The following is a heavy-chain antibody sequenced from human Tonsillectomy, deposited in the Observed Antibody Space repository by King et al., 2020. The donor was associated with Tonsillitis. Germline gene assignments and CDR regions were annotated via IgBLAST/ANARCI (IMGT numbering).Heavy chain of an antibody. CDR3: ARRGSGGALGPWLKAFDI. CDR2: VNHSGST. CDR1: DGSFSGYF. J-gene: IGHJ3*02. Sequence: VQLQQWGAGLLKPSETLSLTCGVYDGSFSGYFWSWIRQPPGKGLEWIGEVNHSGSTNYNPSPKRRVTISVDTSKNKFSLKLNSVTAADTVVYYCARRGSGGALGPWLKAFDIWGQGTMVTASS. V-gene: IGHV4-34*01. D-gene: IGHD2-15*01.